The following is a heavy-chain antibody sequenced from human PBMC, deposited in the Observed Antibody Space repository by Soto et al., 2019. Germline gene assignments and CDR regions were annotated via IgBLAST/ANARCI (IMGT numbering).Heavy chain of an antibody. V-gene: IGHV3-23*01. CDR2: ISGNGNSA. CDR3: AKSRYSDSSGDFYDY. CDR1: GFTFRDYA. Sequence: PGGSLRLSCAASGFTFRDYAMNWVRLSPGKGLEWVSDISGNGNSARYADSVKGRFTISRDNSKDTLFLQMNSLRAEDTAVYYCAKSRYSDSSGDFYDYWGQGTLVTVSS. D-gene: IGHD3-22*01. J-gene: IGHJ4*02.